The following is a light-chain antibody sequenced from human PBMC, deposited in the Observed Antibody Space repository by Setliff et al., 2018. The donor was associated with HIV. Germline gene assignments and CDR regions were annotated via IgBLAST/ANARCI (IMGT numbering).Light chain of an antibody. Sequence: EIFLTQSPDTLSLSPGERATLSCRASESVSRRYLAWYQRKPGQAPRLLIHGSSSRATGIPDRFSGSGSGTDFTLTISRLEPEDFAVYYCQQYGSSPLTFGGGTKV. J-gene: IGKJ4*01. CDR1: ESVSRRY. CDR2: GSS. V-gene: IGKV3-20*01. CDR3: QQYGSSPLT.